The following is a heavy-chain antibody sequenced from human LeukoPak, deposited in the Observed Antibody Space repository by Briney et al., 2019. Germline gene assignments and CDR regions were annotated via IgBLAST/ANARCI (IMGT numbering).Heavy chain of an antibody. CDR3: ATQETMGGSRWDYYYYYYMDV. D-gene: IGHD3-10*01. J-gene: IGHJ6*03. V-gene: IGHV4-59*01. CDR2: IYYSGST. CDR1: GGSISSYY. Sequence: PSETLSLTCTVSGGSISSYYWSWIRQPPGKGLEWIGYIYYSGSTNYNPSLKSRVTISVDTSKNQFSLKLSSVTAADTAVYYCATQETMGGSRWDYYYYYYMDVWGKGTTVTVSS.